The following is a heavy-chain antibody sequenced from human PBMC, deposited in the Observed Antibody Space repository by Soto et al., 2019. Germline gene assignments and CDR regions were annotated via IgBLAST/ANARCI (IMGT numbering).Heavy chain of an antibody. CDR3: ARGPYYGPAYDMAV. CDR1: GYTFTDYY. Sequence: ASVKVSCKASGYTFTDYYIHWVRQAPGQGLEWMGWISPRTGSANFAQRFQGRVSMTRDTSITTAYMELRRLKSDDTAVYYCARGPYYGPAYDMAVWGQGTTVTVSS. J-gene: IGHJ6*02. CDR2: ISPRTGSA. D-gene: IGHD3-10*01. V-gene: IGHV1-2*02.